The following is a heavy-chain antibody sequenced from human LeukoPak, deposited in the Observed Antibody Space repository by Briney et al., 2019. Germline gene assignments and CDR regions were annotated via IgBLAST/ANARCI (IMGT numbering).Heavy chain of an antibody. Sequence: GGSLRLSCAASGFTFSSYAMRWVRQAPGKGLEWVSAISGSGGSTYYADSVKGRFTISRDNSKNTLYLQMNSLRAEDTAVYYCAKDLRITMIVVGYGAFDIWGQGTMVTVSS. CDR1: GFTFSSYA. CDR3: AKDLRITMIVVGYGAFDI. CDR2: ISGSGGST. J-gene: IGHJ3*02. D-gene: IGHD3-22*01. V-gene: IGHV3-23*01.